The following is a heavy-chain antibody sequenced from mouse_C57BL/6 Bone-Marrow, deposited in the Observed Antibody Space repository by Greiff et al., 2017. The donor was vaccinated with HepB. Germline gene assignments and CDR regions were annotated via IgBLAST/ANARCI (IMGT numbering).Heavy chain of an antibody. V-gene: IGHV1-76*01. CDR1: GYTFTDYY. CDR2: IYPGSGNT. Sequence: QVQLQQSGAELVRPGASVKLSCKASGYTFTDYYINWVKQRPGQGLEWIARIYPGSGNTYYNEKFKGKATLTAEKSSSPAYMQPSSLTSGDSAVYFCARAGAGDWSLDVGGTGTTVTVSS. CDR3: ARAGAGDWSLDV. J-gene: IGHJ1*03.